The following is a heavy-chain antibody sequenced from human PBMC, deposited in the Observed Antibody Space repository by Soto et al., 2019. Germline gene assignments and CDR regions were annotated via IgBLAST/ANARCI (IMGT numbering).Heavy chain of an antibody. D-gene: IGHD2-2*02. CDR2: IIPIFNTT. J-gene: IGHJ4*02. V-gene: IGHV1-69*06. CDR1: GSRFSNYV. CDR3: AREGRGKKAGYNGLVSLGY. Sequence: QVQLVQSGAEVKTPGSSLKVSCTVSGSRFSNYVISWVRQAPGHGLEWLGRIIPIFNTTQYPQKFQGRVTITPDKSTNTASLELSSLRSDDTAVYYCAREGRGKKAGYNGLVSLGYWGQGTPVTVSS.